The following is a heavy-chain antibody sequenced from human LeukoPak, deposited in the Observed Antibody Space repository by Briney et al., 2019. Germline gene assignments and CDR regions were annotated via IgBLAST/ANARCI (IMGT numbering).Heavy chain of an antibody. J-gene: IGHJ4*02. Sequence: GASVNVCFKSSASTFTVYYMHWVRQAPGQGLELMGWINPNSGGTNYAQEFPGRVTMTMATSISTAYMELTRLRSDDTVVYYCARESLITGYFDYWGQGTLVTVSS. CDR2: INPNSGGT. V-gene: IGHV1-2*02. CDR1: ASTFTVYY. D-gene: IGHD1-20*01. CDR3: ARESLITGYFDY.